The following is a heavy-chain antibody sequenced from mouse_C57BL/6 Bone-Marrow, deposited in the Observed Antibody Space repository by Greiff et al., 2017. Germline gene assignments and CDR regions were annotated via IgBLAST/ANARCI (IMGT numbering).Heavy chain of an antibody. J-gene: IGHJ2*01. Sequence: VQLQQSGPELVKPGASVKISCKASGYTFTDYYMNWVKQSHGKSLEWIGDINPNNGGTSYNQKLKGKATLTVDTSSSTAYMELRSLTSEDSAVYYCAREYYGSSWYFDYWGQGTILTVSS. V-gene: IGHV1-26*01. CDR3: AREYYGSSWYFDY. D-gene: IGHD1-1*01. CDR2: INPNNGGT. CDR1: GYTFTDYY.